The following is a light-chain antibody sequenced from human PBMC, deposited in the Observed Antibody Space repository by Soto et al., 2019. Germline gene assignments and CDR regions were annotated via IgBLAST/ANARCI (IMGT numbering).Light chain of an antibody. CDR3: RQYYSYPLT. CDR2: AAS. J-gene: IGKJ4*01. V-gene: IGKV1-8*01. Sequence: AIRMTQSPSSLSASTGDRVTITCRASQGISSYLAWYQQKPGKAPKLLIYAASTLQSGVPSGFSGSGSGTDFTLTISCLQSEDFATYYCRQYYSYPLTFGGGTKVEIK. CDR1: QGISSY.